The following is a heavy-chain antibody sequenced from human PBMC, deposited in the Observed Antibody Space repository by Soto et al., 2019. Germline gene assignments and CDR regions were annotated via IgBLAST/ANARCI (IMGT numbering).Heavy chain of an antibody. CDR3: ARFRRDYGMDV. CDR2: ISSSSSYI. Sequence: EVQLVESGGGLVKPGGSLRLSCAASGFTFSSYSMNWVRQAPGKGLEWVSSISSSSSYIYYADSVKGRFTISRDNAKNSLYLQMNSLRAEDTTVYYCARFRRDYGMDVWGQGTTVTVSS. V-gene: IGHV3-21*01. J-gene: IGHJ6*02. CDR1: GFTFSSYS.